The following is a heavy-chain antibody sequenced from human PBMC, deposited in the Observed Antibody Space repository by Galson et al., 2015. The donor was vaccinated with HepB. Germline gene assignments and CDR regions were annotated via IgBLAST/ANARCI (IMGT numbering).Heavy chain of an antibody. Sequence: SLRLSCAASEFIFSDYYMSWIRQAPGKGLEWLSYISSSGSAISYSDFVKGRFTISRDNAKNSLYLQMTSLRAEDTAVYYCVRRGSGRYFDYWGQGTLVTVSS. J-gene: IGHJ4*02. D-gene: IGHD3-10*01. CDR1: EFIFSDYY. CDR2: ISSSGSAI. CDR3: VRRGSGRYFDY. V-gene: IGHV3-11*01.